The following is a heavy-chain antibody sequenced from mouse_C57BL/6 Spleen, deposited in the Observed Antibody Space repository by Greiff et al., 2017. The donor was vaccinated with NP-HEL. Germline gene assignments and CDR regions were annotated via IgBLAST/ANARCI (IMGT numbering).Heavy chain of an antibody. V-gene: IGHV1-26*01. J-gene: IGHJ3*01. D-gene: IGHD2-1*01. CDR1: GYTFTDYY. CDR2: INPNNGGT. CDR3: AREGIYFGFAY. Sequence: EVQLQQSGPELVKPGASVKISCKASGYTFTDYYMNWVKQSHGKSLEWIGDINPNNGGTSYNQKFKGKATLTVDKSSSTAYMELRSLTSEDSAVDYCAREGIYFGFAYWGQGTLVTVSA.